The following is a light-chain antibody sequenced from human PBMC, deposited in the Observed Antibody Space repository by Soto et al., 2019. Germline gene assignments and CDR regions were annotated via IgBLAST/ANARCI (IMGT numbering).Light chain of an antibody. CDR1: QRVTSRY. CDR2: DTS. J-gene: IGKJ4*01. CDR3: IEYGSAVLC. V-gene: IGKV3-20*01. Sequence: EIVLSHSPGTLSLSPGERATLSCRAGQRVTSRYLAWYQHKPRQAPRLPIYDTSSRPTGIPDTSRGSGSGTDFALIVSSLDFEDFAVYYCIEYGSAVLCFGGGNEVDVK.